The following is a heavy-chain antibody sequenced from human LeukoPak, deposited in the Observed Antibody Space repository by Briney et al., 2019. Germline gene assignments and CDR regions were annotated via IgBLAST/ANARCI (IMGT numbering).Heavy chain of an antibody. CDR2: IWYDGSNK. D-gene: IGHD4-17*01. CDR1: GFTFSSYG. J-gene: IGHJ5*02. V-gene: IGHV3-33*01. Sequence: GGSLRLSCAASGFTFSSYGMHWVRRAPGKGLEWVAVIWYDGSNKYYADSVKGRFTISRDNSKNTLYLQMNSLRAEDTAVYYCARDPTATGDYPYNWFDPWGQGTLVTVSS. CDR3: ARDPTATGDYPYNWFDP.